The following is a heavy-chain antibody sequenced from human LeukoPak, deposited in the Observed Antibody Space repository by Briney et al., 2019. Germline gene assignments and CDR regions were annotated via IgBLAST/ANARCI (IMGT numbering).Heavy chain of an antibody. CDR2: ISAYNGNT. CDR1: GYTFTSYG. J-gene: IGHJ4*02. D-gene: IGHD3-3*01. CDR3: ARGRAYYDFWRDFDY. Sequence: ASVKDSCKASGYTFTSYGISWVRQAPGQGLEWMGWISAYNGNTNYAQKLQGRVTMTTDTSTSTAYMELRSLRSDDTAVYYRARGRAYYDFWRDFDYWGQGTLVTVSS. V-gene: IGHV1-18*01.